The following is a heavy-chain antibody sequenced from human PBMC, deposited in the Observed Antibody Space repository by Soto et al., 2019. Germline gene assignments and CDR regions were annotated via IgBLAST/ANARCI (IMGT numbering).Heavy chain of an antibody. V-gene: IGHV1-2*04. CDR2: INPNSGGT. CDR1: GYTFTGYY. CDR3: ARGPSYRGSSWYPDY. Sequence: QVQLVQSGAEVKKPGASVKVSCKASGYTFTGYYMHWVRQAPGQGLEWMGWINPNSGGTNYAQKFQGWVTMTRDTSISTAYMELSRLRSDDTAVYYCARGPSYRGSSWYPDYWGQGTLVTVSS. D-gene: IGHD6-13*01. J-gene: IGHJ4*02.